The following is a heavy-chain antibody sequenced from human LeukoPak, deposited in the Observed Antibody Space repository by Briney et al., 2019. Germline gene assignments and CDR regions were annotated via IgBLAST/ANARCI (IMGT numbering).Heavy chain of an antibody. V-gene: IGHV1-2*02. D-gene: IGHD2-15*01. Sequence: ASVKVSCKTSGYTFIGYYMHWVRQDPGQGLEWMGWINPNSGGTHYAQKFQGRVTMTRDTSISTGYMELSRLRSDDTAVYYCARGIVVVVAATQDYWGQGTLVTVSS. CDR2: INPNSGGT. J-gene: IGHJ4*02. CDR3: ARGIVVVVAATQDY. CDR1: GYTFIGYY.